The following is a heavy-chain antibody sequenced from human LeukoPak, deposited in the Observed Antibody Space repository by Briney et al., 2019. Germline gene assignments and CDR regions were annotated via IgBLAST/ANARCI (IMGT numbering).Heavy chain of an antibody. Sequence: SETLSLTCAVYGGSFSGYYWSWIRQPPEKGLEWIGEINHSGSTNYNPSLKSRVTISVDTSKNQFSLKLSSVTAADTAVYYCARGRITMIVVVPYYMDVWGKGTTVTVSS. V-gene: IGHV4-34*01. D-gene: IGHD3-22*01. J-gene: IGHJ6*03. CDR2: INHSGST. CDR1: GGSFSGYY. CDR3: ARGRITMIVVVPYYMDV.